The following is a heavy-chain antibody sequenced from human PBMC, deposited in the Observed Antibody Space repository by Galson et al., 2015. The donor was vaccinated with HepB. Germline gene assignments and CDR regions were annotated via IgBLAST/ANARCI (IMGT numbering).Heavy chain of an antibody. V-gene: IGHV4-39*07. CDR1: GGSISSSSYY. D-gene: IGHD3-10*01. CDR2: IYYSGST. J-gene: IGHJ6*02. CDR3: ARVMVRGVSPSFYYYGMDV. Sequence: ETLSLTCTVSGGSISSSSYYWGWIRQPPGKGLEWIGSIYYSGSTYYNPSLKSRVTISVDTSKNQFSLKLSSVTAADTAVYYCARVMVRGVSPSFYYYGMDVWGQGTTVTVSS.